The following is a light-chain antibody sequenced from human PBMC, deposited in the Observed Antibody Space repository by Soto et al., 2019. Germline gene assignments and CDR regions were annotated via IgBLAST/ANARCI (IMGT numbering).Light chain of an antibody. Sequence: QSALTQPASVSDSPGQSITISCTGTSSDVGGSNFVSWYQQHPGKPPKLIIYDVANRSSGVSNRFSGSKSGSTASLIISRLQTEDEADYYCVSYTSSTTYVFGTGTKVTVL. CDR1: SSDVGGSNF. V-gene: IGLV2-14*03. CDR2: DVA. J-gene: IGLJ1*01. CDR3: VSYTSSTTYV.